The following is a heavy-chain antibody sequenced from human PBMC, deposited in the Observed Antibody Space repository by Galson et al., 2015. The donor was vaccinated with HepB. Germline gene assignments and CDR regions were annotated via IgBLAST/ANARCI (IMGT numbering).Heavy chain of an antibody. D-gene: IGHD2-2*03. Sequence: SLRLSCAASGFTFSSYGMHWVRQAPGKGLEWVAVISYDGSNKYYADSVKGRFTISRDNSKNTLYLQMNSLRAEDTAVYYCAKDGYCSSTSCYAPFDYWGQGTLVTVSS. CDR1: GFTFSSYG. CDR2: ISYDGSNK. V-gene: IGHV3-30*18. J-gene: IGHJ4*02. CDR3: AKDGYCSSTSCYAPFDY.